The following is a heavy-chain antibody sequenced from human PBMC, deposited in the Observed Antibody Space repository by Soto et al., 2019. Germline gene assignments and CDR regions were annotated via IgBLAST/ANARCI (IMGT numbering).Heavy chain of an antibody. Sequence: GGSLRLSCAASGFTFSTYAMNWVRQAPGKGLEWVSAISGGGGSTYYADSGKGRVTISRDNSKNTLYLQMNSLRAEDTAVYYCAKVSLGALTFTDYYYYGLDVWGQGTTVTVSS. CDR1: GFTFSTYA. CDR2: ISGGGGST. V-gene: IGHV3-23*01. J-gene: IGHJ6*02. CDR3: AKVSLGALTFTDYYYYGLDV. D-gene: IGHD1-26*01.